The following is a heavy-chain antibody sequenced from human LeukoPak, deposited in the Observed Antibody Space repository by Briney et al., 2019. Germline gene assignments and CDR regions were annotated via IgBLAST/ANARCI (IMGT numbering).Heavy chain of an antibody. J-gene: IGHJ6*03. D-gene: IGHD4-17*01. Sequence: GGSLRLSCAASGFTFSSYSMNWVRQAPGKGLEWVSSISSSSSYIYYADSVKGRFTISRDNSKNTLYLQMNSLRAEDTAVYYCAKAPYGDYGGRRLYYHYYMDVWGKGTTVTISS. CDR1: GFTFSSYS. V-gene: IGHV3-21*04. CDR2: ISSSSSYI. CDR3: AKAPYGDYGGRRLYYHYYMDV.